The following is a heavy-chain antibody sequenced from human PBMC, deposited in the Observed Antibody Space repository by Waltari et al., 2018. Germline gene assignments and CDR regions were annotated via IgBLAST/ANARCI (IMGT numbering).Heavy chain of an antibody. D-gene: IGHD2-21*01. CDR1: GFTFRDYA. CDR3: AKRGAPGELWFFDY. CDR2: VGSSGAAT. Sequence: EVQLLESGGGLVQPGGSLRLSCTVSGFTFRDYAMTWVRQAPGKGVGWVELVGSSGAATYYADSVKGRFSISRDNSRNTLYLQMNSLRAEDTAMYYCAKRGAPGELWFFDYWGQGNLVTVSS. V-gene: IGHV3-23*01. J-gene: IGHJ4*02.